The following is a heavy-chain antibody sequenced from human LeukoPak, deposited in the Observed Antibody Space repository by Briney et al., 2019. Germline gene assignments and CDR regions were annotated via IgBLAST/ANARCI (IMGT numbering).Heavy chain of an antibody. CDR3: AKLGYCSGGSCYAPDY. D-gene: IGHD2-15*01. Sequence: SETLSLTCAVYGGSFSGYYWSWIRQPPGKGLEWIGEINHSGSTNYNPSLKSRVTISVDTSKNQFSLKLSSVTAADTAVDYCAKLGYCSGGSCYAPDYWGQGTLVTVSS. J-gene: IGHJ4*02. CDR2: INHSGST. CDR1: GGSFSGYY. V-gene: IGHV4-34*01.